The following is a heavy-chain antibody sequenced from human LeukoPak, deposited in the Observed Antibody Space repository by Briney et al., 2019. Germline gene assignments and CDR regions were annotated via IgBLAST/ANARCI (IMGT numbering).Heavy chain of an antibody. D-gene: IGHD2-2*01. CDR3: ARDLCSSTSCYQGYYYGMDV. V-gene: IGHV3-33*01. J-gene: IGHJ6*02. CDR1: GFTFSSYG. CDR2: IWYDGSNK. Sequence: PGRSLRLSCAASGFTFSSYGMYWVRQAPGKGLEWVAVIWYDGSNKYYEDSVKGRFTISRDNSKNTLYLQMNSLRVEDAAVYYCARDLCSSTSCYQGYYYGMDVWGQGTTVTVSS.